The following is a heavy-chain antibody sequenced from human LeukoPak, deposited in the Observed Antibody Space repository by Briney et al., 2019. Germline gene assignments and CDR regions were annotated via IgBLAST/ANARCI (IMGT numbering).Heavy chain of an antibody. CDR1: GGTFSSYA. Sequence: GSSVKVSCKASGGTFSSYAISWVRQAPGQGLEWMGGIIPIFGTANCAQKFQGRVTITTDESTSTAYMELSSLRSEDTAVYYCARGEVEMATITYLDYWGQGTLVTASS. CDR3: ARGEVEMATITYLDY. CDR2: IIPIFGTA. D-gene: IGHD5-24*01. V-gene: IGHV1-69*05. J-gene: IGHJ4*02.